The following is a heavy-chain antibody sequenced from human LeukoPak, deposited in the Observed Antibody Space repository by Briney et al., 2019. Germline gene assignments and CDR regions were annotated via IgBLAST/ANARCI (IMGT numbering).Heavy chain of an antibody. J-gene: IGHJ6*03. V-gene: IGHV3-53*01. CDR1: GFTFSSYA. CDR2: IYSGGST. Sequence: GGSLRLSCAASGFTFSSYAMSWVRQAPGKGLEWVSVIYSGGSTYYADSVKGRFTISRDNSKNTLYLQMNSLRAEDTAVYYCARTKSGVSYYYMDVWGKGTTVTISS. CDR3: ARTKSGVSYYYMDV. D-gene: IGHD3-10*01.